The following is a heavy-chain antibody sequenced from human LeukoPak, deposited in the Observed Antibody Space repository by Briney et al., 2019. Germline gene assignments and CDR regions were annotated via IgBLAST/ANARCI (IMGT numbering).Heavy chain of an antibody. CDR3: ARVTSSWYDAGLDY. D-gene: IGHD6-13*01. CDR2: IYDIGST. Sequence: PSETLSLTCTVSGGSISSYYWSWIRQPPGKGLEWIGNIYDIGSTNYNPSLKSRVTISADTSKSQFSLRLSSVTAADTAVYYCARVTSSWYDAGLDYWGQGTLVTVSS. CDR1: GGSISSYY. J-gene: IGHJ4*02. V-gene: IGHV4-59*01.